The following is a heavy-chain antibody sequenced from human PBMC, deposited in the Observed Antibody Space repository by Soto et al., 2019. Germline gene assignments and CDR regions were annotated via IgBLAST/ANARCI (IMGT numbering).Heavy chain of an antibody. CDR1: GGTFSSYT. D-gene: IGHD4-17*01. J-gene: IGHJ6*02. CDR3: ARGVTVANENYYYYGMDV. Sequence: QVQLVQSGAEVKKPGSSVKVSCKASGGTFSSYTISWVRQAPGQGLEWMGRIIPILGIANYAQKFQGRVTFTADKLTTTVYMELSSLITEDTAVYYCARGVTVANENYYYYGMDVWGQGTTVTVSS. CDR2: IIPILGIA. V-gene: IGHV1-69*02.